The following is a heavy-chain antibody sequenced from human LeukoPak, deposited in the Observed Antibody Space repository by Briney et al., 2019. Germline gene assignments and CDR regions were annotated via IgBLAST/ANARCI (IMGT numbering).Heavy chain of an antibody. V-gene: IGHV4-39*07. CDR3: ARVGLNHDYGDYGGLFDY. Sequence: PSETLSLTCTVSGGSISSSSYYWGWIRQPPGKGLEWIGSIYYSGSTNYNPSLKSRVTISVDKSKNQFSLKLSSVTAADTAVYYCARVGLNHDYGDYGGLFDYWGQGTLVTVSS. CDR1: GGSISSSSYY. D-gene: IGHD4-17*01. CDR2: IYYSGST. J-gene: IGHJ4*02.